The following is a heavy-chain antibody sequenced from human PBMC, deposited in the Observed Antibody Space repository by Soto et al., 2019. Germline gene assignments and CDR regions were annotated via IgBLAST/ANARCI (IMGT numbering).Heavy chain of an antibody. CDR1: GYRFASYW. J-gene: IGHJ6*02. Sequence: GESLKISCKGSGYRFASYWIAWVRQVPGRGLEWMGIIYPGDSDTKYSPSFQGLVTMSVDKSTSTAYLQWNSLKAADPAVYYCARQGSSGYYYYGMDVWGQGTTVTVSS. CDR2: IYPGDSDT. V-gene: IGHV5-51*01. CDR3: ARQGSSGYYYYGMDV. D-gene: IGHD3-10*01.